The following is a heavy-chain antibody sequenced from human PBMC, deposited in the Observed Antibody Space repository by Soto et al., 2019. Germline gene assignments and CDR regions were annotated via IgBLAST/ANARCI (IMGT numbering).Heavy chain of an antibody. V-gene: IGHV3-48*02. CDR1: GFTVSNYD. CDR2: ITSNTRTI. D-gene: IGHD5-12*01. J-gene: IGHJ4*02. Sequence: SCAASGFTVSNYDMVWVRQAPGKGLEWVSFITSNTRTINYVDAVKGRFTISRDNAKNSLSLQMNSLRDEDTAMYYCARGVVGGYDYSDYWGQGTLVTVSS. CDR3: ARGVVGGYDYSDY.